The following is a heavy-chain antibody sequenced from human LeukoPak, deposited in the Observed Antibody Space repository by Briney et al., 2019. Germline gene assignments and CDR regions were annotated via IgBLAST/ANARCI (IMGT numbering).Heavy chain of an antibody. CDR3: ARGGSSCFDS. D-gene: IGHD6-13*01. CDR2: ISSSSGTI. J-gene: IGHJ4*02. V-gene: IGHV3-48*02. CDR1: GFTFSSLP. Sequence: GGSLRLSCAASGFTFSSLPMNWVRQAPRKGLEWVSYISSSSGTIYYADSVKGRFTTSRDNAKNSLYLQMNNLRDEDTAVYYCARGGSSCFDSWGQGTLVTVSS.